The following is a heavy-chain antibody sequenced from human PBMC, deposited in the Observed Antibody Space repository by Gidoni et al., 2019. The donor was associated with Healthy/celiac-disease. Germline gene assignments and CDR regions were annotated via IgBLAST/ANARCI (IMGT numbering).Heavy chain of an antibody. CDR1: GGTFSSYA. Sequence: QVQLVQSGAEVKKPGSSVTVSCKASGGTFSSYAISWVRQAPGQGLEWMGGIIPIFGTANYAQKFQGRVTITADESTSTAYMELSSLRSEDTAVYYCAGEGSSGPYYYYGMDVWGQGTTVTVSS. CDR3: AGEGSSGPYYYYGMDV. CDR2: IIPIFGTA. J-gene: IGHJ6*02. D-gene: IGHD3-22*01. V-gene: IGHV1-69*01.